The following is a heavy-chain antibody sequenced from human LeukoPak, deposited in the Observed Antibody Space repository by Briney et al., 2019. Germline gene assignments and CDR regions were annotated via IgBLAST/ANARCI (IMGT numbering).Heavy chain of an antibody. CDR2: VNPNSGGT. V-gene: IGHV1-2*06. D-gene: IGHD2-21*02. Sequence: ASVKVSCKASGYTFTGYYMHWVRQAPGQGLEWMGRVNPNSGGTNYAQKFQGRVTMTRDTSISTAYMELSRLRSDDTAVYYCARLVGAYCGGDCLDYWGQGTLVTVSS. J-gene: IGHJ4*02. CDR1: GYTFTGYY. CDR3: ARLVGAYCGGDCLDY.